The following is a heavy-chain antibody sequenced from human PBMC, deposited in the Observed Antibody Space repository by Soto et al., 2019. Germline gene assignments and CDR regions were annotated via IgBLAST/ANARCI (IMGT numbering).Heavy chain of an antibody. CDR3: AKDPRGLTGYYWFDP. V-gene: IGHV3-30*18. D-gene: IGHD3-9*01. Sequence: QVQLVESGGGVVQPGRSLRLSCAASGFTFSSYSMHWVRQAPGKGLEWVAVISYDGSNKYYADSVKGRFTISRDNSKNTLYLQMNSLRAEDTAVYYCAKDPRGLTGYYWFDPWGQGTLVTVSS. CDR2: ISYDGSNK. CDR1: GFTFSSYS. J-gene: IGHJ5*02.